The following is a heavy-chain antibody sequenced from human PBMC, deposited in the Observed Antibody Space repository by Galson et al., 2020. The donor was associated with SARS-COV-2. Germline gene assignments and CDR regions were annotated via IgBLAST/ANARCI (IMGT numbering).Heavy chain of an antibody. CDR1: GGSFSGYY. Sequence: SETLSLTCAVYGGSFSGYYWTWIRQPPGKGLEWIGEINHSGRSNYNPSPKSPVTMSADTSKNQFSLKWSTVTAADTAVYYSVKRKELVWFEQVIVANTNYGIDVWGQGTTVTVSS. V-gene: IGHV4-34*01. J-gene: IGHJ6*02. CDR2: INHSGRS. CDR3: VKRKELVWFEQVIVANTNYGIDV. D-gene: IGHD3-10*01.